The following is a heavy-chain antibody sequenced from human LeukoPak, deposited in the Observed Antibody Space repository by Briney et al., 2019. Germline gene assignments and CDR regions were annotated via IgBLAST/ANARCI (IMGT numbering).Heavy chain of an antibody. CDR2: ISSSSSYI. D-gene: IGHD3-10*01. J-gene: IGHJ5*02. CDR3: ARGLIETQGLVIKSVLLWFGELSP. V-gene: IGHV3-21*01. CDR1: GFTFSSYS. Sequence: GGSLRLSCAASGFTFSSYSMNWVRQAPGKGLEWVSSISSSSSYIYYADSVKGRFTISRDNAKNSLYLQMNSLRAEDTAVYYCARGLIETQGLVIKSVLLWFGELSPWGQGTLVTVSS.